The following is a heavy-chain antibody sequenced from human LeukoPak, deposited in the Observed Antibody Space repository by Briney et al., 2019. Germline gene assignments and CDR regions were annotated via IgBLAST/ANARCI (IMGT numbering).Heavy chain of an antibody. CDR1: GGSISSSSYY. V-gene: IGHV4-61*02. Sequence: SETLSLTCTVSGGSISSSSYYWSWIRQPAGKGLEWIGLVYTSGSTNYNPSLKSRVTISLDTSKNQFSLKLSSVTAADTAVYYCAREFAPWGQGTLVTVSS. J-gene: IGHJ5*02. CDR2: VYTSGST. CDR3: AREFAP.